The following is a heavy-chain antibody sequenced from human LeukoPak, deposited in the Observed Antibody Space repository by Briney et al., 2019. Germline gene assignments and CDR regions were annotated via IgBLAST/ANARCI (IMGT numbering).Heavy chain of an antibody. V-gene: IGHV1-8*01. CDR2: INPHSGDT. Sequence: ASVKVSCKASGYTFTSYDINWVRQATGHGLEWMGWINPHSGDTGYAQKFQGRVTMTRDMSITTTYMEVTRLRSDDMAFYYCARWDGYSSSPDYWGQGSLVTVSS. D-gene: IGHD6-13*01. J-gene: IGHJ4*02. CDR1: GYTFTSYD. CDR3: ARWDGYSSSPDY.